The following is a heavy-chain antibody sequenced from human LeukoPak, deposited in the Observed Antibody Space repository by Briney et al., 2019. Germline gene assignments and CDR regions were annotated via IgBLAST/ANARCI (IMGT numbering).Heavy chain of an antibody. D-gene: IGHD3-9*01. CDR1: GGSVNSVNYY. CDR3: ARQGYDILTGYIDAFDI. J-gene: IGHJ3*02. Sequence: KPSETLSLTCTVSGGSVNSVNYYWSWVRQPPGKGLEWIGYISYSGSTNYNPSIKSRATIPIDPSKNQFSLKLRSVTAADTAIYYCARQGYDILTGYIDAFDIWGQGTMVTVSS. CDR2: ISYSGST. V-gene: IGHV4-61*01.